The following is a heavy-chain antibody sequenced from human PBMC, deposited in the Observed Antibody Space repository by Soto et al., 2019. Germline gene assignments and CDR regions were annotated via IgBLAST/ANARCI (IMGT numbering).Heavy chain of an antibody. D-gene: IGHD5-12*01. CDR3: ARGQEGVVATH. V-gene: IGHV4-34*01. Sequence: QVQLQQWGAGLLKPSETLSLNCAVTGGSLSGYYWSWIRQPPGKGLEWIGEVKDGGHTNYSPSLRGPVTISSNTSNNQFSHRLNSVTAADTCVYYCARGQEGVVATHWDQGSLVTVSS. J-gene: IGHJ4*02. CDR2: VKDGGHT. CDR1: GGSLSGYY.